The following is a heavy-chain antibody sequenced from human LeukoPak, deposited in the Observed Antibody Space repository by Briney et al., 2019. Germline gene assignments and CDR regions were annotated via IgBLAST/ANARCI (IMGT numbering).Heavy chain of an antibody. CDR1: GFTFGTYR. CDR2: ISSSSSYI. Sequence: GGSLRLSCAASGFTFGTYRMNWVRQAPGKGLEWVSSISSSSSYIYYADSVKGRFTTSRDNAKNSLFLQMSSLRAEDTAVYYCARDAMVRGVLIDYWGQGTLVTVSS. D-gene: IGHD3-10*01. CDR3: ARDAMVRGVLIDY. V-gene: IGHV3-21*01. J-gene: IGHJ4*02.